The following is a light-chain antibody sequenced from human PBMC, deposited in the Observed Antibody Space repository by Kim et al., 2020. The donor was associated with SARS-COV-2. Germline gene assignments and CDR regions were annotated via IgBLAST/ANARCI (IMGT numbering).Light chain of an antibody. V-gene: IGLV3-1*01. J-gene: IGLJ2*01. CDR1: KLGDKY. Sequence: VAPGHTASITCSGDKLGDKYACWYQQTPGQSPVLVIYQDSKRPSGIPERFSGSNSGNTATLTISGTQAMDEADYYCQAWDSSTVVFGGGTQLTVL. CDR3: QAWDSSTVV. CDR2: QDS.